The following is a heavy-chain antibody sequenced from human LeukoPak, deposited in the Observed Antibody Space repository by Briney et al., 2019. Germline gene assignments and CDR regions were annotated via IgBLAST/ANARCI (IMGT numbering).Heavy chain of an antibody. Sequence: SVKVSCKASGGTFSRYAISWVRQAPGQGLEWMGGIIPMFGIANYAQRFQGRVTITADESTSTAYMELSSLRSEDTAVYYCARDRPYTGGWRGFDYWGQGTLVTVSS. D-gene: IGHD6-19*01. V-gene: IGHV1-69*01. CDR2: IIPMFGIA. CDR3: ARDRPYTGGWRGFDY. CDR1: GGTFSRYA. J-gene: IGHJ4*02.